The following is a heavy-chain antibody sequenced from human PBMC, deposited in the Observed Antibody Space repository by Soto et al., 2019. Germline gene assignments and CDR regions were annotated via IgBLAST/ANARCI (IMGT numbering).Heavy chain of an antibody. CDR1: GFTFSSYA. V-gene: IGHV3-23*01. CDR2: ISGGGDDT. D-gene: IGHD2-8*01. CDR3: AKIVCTSNCYDY. Sequence: GGSLRLSCTASGFTFSSYAMSWVRQAPGKVWEWVSSISGGGDDTNYAYSVKGRFTICRDNSENTMYLQMNSLRAEDTAVYYCAKIVCTSNCYDYWGQGTLVTVSS. J-gene: IGHJ4*02.